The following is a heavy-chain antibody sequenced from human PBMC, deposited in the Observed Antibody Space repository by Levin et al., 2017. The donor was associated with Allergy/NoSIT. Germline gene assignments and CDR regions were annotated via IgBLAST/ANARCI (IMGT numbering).Heavy chain of an antibody. CDR3: ARHKWVRGVSDAFDI. V-gene: IGHV5-51*01. CDR2: IYPGDSDT. CDR1: GYSFTSYW. Sequence: GGSLRLSCKGSGYSFTSYWIGWVRQMPGKGLEWMGIIYPGDSDTRYSPSFQGQVTISADKSISTAYLQWSSLKASDTAMYYCARHKWVRGVSDAFDIWGQGTMVTVSS. J-gene: IGHJ3*02. D-gene: IGHD3-10*01.